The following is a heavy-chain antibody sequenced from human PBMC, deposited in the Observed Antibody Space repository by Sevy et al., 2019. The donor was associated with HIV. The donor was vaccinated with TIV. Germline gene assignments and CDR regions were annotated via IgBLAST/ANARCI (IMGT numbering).Heavy chain of an antibody. CDR1: GFSFSSYE. V-gene: IGHV3-48*03. CDR3: ARDLPPSATTVAHFDY. CDR2: ITSSGSTK. D-gene: IGHD4-17*01. Sequence: GGSLRLSCAASGFSFSSYEMNWVRQAPGKGPEWVSFITSSGSTKHYSDSVRGRFTISRDNAKYSLSLQMNSLRAEDTAIYYCARDLPPSATTVAHFDYWGQGTLVTVSS. J-gene: IGHJ4*02.